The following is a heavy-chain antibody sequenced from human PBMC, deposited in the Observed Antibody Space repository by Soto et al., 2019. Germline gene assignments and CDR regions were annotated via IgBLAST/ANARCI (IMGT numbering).Heavy chain of an antibody. D-gene: IGHD1-1*01. Sequence: SETLSLTCAVYGGSFSGYYWSWIRQPPGKGLEWIGEINHSGSTKYNPSLKSRVTISVDTSKNQFSLKLSSVTAADTAVYYCARTTAYYYYYYGMDVWGQGTTVTVSS. J-gene: IGHJ6*02. V-gene: IGHV4-34*01. CDR2: INHSGST. CDR1: GGSFSGYY. CDR3: ARTTAYYYYYYGMDV.